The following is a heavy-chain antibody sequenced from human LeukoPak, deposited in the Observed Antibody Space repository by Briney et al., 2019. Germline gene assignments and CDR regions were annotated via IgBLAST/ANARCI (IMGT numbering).Heavy chain of an antibody. CDR3: VRDSSGSYPSPNDY. CDR2: INPSGGST. J-gene: IGHJ4*02. D-gene: IGHD1-26*01. CDR1: GYTFTSYY. Sequence: ASVKVSCKASGYTFTSYYMHWVRQAPGQGLEWMGIINPSGGSTSYAQKFQGRVTMTRDTSTSTAYMELGSLRSDDTAVYYCVRDSSGSYPSPNDYWGQGTLVTVSS. V-gene: IGHV1-46*01.